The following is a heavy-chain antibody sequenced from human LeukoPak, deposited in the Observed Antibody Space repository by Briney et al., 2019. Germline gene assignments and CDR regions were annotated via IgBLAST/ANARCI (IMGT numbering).Heavy chain of an antibody. J-gene: IGHJ3*02. CDR1: GFTFSSYE. D-gene: IGHD6-19*01. CDR3: ARGRLYTSYAFDI. Sequence: QSGGSLRLSCAASGFTFSSYEMNWVRQAPGKGLEWVSYISSSGSTIYYADSVKGRFTISRDNAENSLYLQMNSLRAEDTAVYYCARGRLYTSYAFDIWGQGTMVTVSS. CDR2: ISSSGSTI. V-gene: IGHV3-48*03.